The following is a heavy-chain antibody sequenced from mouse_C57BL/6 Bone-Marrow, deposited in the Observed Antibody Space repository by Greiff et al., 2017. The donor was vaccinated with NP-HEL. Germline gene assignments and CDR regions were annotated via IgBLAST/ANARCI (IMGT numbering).Heavy chain of an antibody. Sequence: VQLKQPGAELVMPGASVKLSCKASGYTFTSYWMHWVKQRPGQGLEWIGEIDPSDSYTNYNQKFKGKSTLTVDKSSSTAYMQLSSLTSEDSAVYYCARWGGGYSFDYWGQGTTLTVSS. CDR2: IDPSDSYT. CDR3: ARWGGGYSFDY. CDR1: GYTFTSYW. V-gene: IGHV1-69*01. J-gene: IGHJ2*01. D-gene: IGHD1-1*02.